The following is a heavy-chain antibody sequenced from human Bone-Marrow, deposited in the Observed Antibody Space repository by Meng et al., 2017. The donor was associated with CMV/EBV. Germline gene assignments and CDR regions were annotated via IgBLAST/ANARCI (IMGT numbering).Heavy chain of an antibody. Sequence: GESLKIYCTASGFTFSTYDFHWVRQPTGKGPEWVSSIGTVGDTYSIGSVKGRFIISREDAKNSVYLQMNVLRDGDTGLYYWARARSPTNFDYWGQGALVTVSS. D-gene: IGHD2-2*01. V-gene: IGHV3-13*01. CDR1: GFTFSTYD. J-gene: IGHJ4*02. CDR2: IGTVGDT. CDR3: ARARSPTNFDY.